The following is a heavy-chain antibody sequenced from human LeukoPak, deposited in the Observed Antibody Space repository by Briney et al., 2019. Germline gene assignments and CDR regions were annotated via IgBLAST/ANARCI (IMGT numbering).Heavy chain of an antibody. J-gene: IGHJ4*02. D-gene: IGHD3-10*01. Sequence: GGSLRLPCAVSGITLSNYGMSWVRQAPGKGLEWVAGIGGSGGRTNYADSVKGRFTISRDSPKNTLYLQMNSLRAEDTAVYYCAKRGVVIRVVLVGFHKEAYYFDSWGQGALVTVSS. CDR3: AKRGVVIRVVLVGFHKEAYYFDS. CDR2: IGGSGGRT. V-gene: IGHV3-23*01. CDR1: GITLSNYG.